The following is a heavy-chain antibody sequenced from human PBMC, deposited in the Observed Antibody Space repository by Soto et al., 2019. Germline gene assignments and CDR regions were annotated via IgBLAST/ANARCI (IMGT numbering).Heavy chain of an antibody. D-gene: IGHD3-22*01. CDR1: GFTFSNYG. CDR3: ARTSHINSDYYDSSGYHDAFDI. Sequence: GGSLRLSCAASGFTFSNYGMHWVRQAPGKGLEWVAVIAYGGGATFYADSVKGRFTISRDNSKSTLYLQMNSLRTEDTAVYYCARTSHINSDYYDSSGYHDAFDIWGQGTMVTVSS. V-gene: IGHV3-30*03. CDR2: IAYGGGAT. J-gene: IGHJ3*02.